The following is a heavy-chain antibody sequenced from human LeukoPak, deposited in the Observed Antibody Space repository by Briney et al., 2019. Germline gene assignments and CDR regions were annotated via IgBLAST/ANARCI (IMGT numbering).Heavy chain of an antibody. CDR2: ISGSGGST. CDR1: GFTFGSYG. D-gene: IGHD5-12*01. CDR3: ARQRSGYDLYYYYYYMDV. Sequence: GGSLRLSCAASGFTFGSYGMSWVRQAPGKGLEWVSGISGSGGSTYYADSVKGRFTISRDNSKNTLYLQMNSLRAEDTAVYYCARQRSGYDLYYYYYYMDVWGKGTTVTISS. V-gene: IGHV3-23*01. J-gene: IGHJ6*03.